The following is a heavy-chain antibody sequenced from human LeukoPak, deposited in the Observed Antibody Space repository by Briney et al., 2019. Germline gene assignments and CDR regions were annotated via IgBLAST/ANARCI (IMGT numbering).Heavy chain of an antibody. V-gene: IGHV3-23*01. J-gene: IGHJ4*02. CDR2: ISGSGGST. CDR3: AKDGGGSGWYFGAPFGY. CDR1: GFTFSSYA. D-gene: IGHD6-19*01. Sequence: GGSLRLSCAASGFTFSSYAMSWVRQAPGKGLEWVSAISGSGGSTYYADSVKGRFTISRDNSKNTLYLQMNSLRAEDTAVYYCAKDGGGSGWYFGAPFGYWGQGTLVTVSS.